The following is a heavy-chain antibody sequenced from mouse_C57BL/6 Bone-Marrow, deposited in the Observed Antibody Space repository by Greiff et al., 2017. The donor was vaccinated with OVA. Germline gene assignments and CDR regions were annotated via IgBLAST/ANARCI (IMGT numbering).Heavy chain of an antibody. CDR2: INPGSGGT. D-gene: IGHD2-4*01. Sequence: VKLMESGAELVRPGTSVKVSCKASGYAFTNYLIEWVKQRPGQGLEWIGVINPGSGGTNYNEKFKGKATLTADKSSSTAYMQLSSLTSEDSAVYFCARQDYYDYDGGGFDYWGQGTTLTVSS. CDR3: ARQDYYDYDGGGFDY. J-gene: IGHJ2*01. CDR1: GYAFTNYL. V-gene: IGHV1-54*01.